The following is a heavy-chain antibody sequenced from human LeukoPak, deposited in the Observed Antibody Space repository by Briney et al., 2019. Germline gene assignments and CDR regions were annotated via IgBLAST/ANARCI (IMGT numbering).Heavy chain of an antibody. Sequence: GASVKVSCKASGYMFTGYYMHWVRQAPGQGLEWMGRINPNSGGTNYAQKFQGRVTMTRDTSISTAYMDLNRLRSDDTAAYYCARVVAVTGTPVYYMDVWGKGTTVTVSS. CDR3: ARVVAVTGTPVYYMDV. J-gene: IGHJ6*03. CDR1: GYMFTGYY. V-gene: IGHV1-2*06. D-gene: IGHD6-19*01. CDR2: INPNSGGT.